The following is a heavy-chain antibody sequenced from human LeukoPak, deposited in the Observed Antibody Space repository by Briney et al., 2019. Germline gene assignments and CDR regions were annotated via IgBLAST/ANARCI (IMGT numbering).Heavy chain of an antibody. D-gene: IGHD3-10*01. CDR1: GDTFTSYG. Sequence: ASVKVSCKASGDTFTSYGISWVRQAPGQGLEWMGWISAYNGKTNYAQKLQGRVTMTTDTSTSTAYMELRSLRSDDTAVYYCARFSNFGGSGIIDPWGQGTLVTVSS. V-gene: IGHV1-18*01. CDR2: ISAYNGKT. J-gene: IGHJ5*02. CDR3: ARFSNFGGSGIIDP.